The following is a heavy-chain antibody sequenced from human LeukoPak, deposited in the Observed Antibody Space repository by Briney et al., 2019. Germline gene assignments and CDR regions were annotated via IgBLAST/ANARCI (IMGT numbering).Heavy chain of an antibody. J-gene: IGHJ4*02. CDR3: ARDYWRQWLSHFDY. V-gene: IGHV4-34*01. D-gene: IGHD6-19*01. Sequence: PSETLSLTCAVYGGSFSGYYWSWIRQPPGKGLEWIGEINHSGSTNYNPSLKSRVTISVDTSKNQFSLKLSSVTAADTAVYYCARDYWRQWLSHFDYWGQGTLVTVSS. CDR1: GGSFSGYY. CDR2: INHSGST.